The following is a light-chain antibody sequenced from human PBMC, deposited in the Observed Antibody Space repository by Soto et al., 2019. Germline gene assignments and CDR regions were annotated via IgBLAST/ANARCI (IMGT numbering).Light chain of an antibody. J-gene: IGKJ4*01. V-gene: IGKV1-5*03. CDR2: KAS. Sequence: DIQMTQSPSTLSASVGDRVTITCRASQSISSWVAWYQQKPGKAPRLLIYKASSLESGVPSRFSGSGSGTEFTLTISSLQPDDFATYYCQQYNSYPLTFGVWTKVEIK. CDR1: QSISSW. CDR3: QQYNSYPLT.